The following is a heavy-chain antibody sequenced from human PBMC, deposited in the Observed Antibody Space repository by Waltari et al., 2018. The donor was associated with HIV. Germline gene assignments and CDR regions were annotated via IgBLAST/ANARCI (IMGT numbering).Heavy chain of an antibody. CDR3: ARDGHYYDSRPLDY. D-gene: IGHD3-22*01. Sequence: QVQLVEAGGGAVPPGRSLRDPCAASGLPLRPSARHWVRQAPGKGLEWVATISYDGSNKYYVDSVKGRFTISRDNSKNTLYLQMNSLRAEDTAVYYCARDGHYYDSRPLDYWGQGTLVTVSS. J-gene: IGHJ4*02. V-gene: IGHV3-30-3*01. CDR2: ISYDGSNK. CDR1: GLPLRPSA.